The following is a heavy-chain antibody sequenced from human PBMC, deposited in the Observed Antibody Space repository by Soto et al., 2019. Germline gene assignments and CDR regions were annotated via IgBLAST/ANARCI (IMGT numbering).Heavy chain of an antibody. J-gene: IGHJ3*02. CDR2: IIPIFGTA. Sequence: QVQLVQSGAEVKKPGSSVKVSCKASGGTFSSYAISWVRQAPGQGLEWMGGIIPIFGTANYAQKFQGRVTITADESTSTAYMELSSLRSEDTALYYCASGTYYGDYDAFDIWGQGTMVTVSS. V-gene: IGHV1-69*12. CDR3: ASGTYYGDYDAFDI. CDR1: GGTFSSYA. D-gene: IGHD4-17*01.